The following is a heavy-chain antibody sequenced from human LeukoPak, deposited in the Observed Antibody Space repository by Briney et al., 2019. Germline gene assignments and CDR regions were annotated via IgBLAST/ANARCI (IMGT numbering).Heavy chain of an antibody. CDR2: INRSGST. J-gene: IGHJ3*02. CDR1: GGSFSGYY. D-gene: IGHD3-16*02. Sequence: SETLSLTCAVYGGSFSGYYWSWIRQPPGKGLEWIGEINRSGSTNYNPSLKSRVTISVDTSKNQFSLKLSSVTAADTAVYYCARGRRGWGSYRPYDAFDIWGQGTMVTVSS. V-gene: IGHV4-34*01. CDR3: ARGRRGWGSYRPYDAFDI.